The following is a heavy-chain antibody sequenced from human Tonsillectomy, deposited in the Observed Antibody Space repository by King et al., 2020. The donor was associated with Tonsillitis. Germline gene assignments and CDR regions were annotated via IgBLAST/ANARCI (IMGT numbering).Heavy chain of an antibody. CDR2: IRSKAYGGTT. CDR1: GFTFGDYA. CDR3: TRARGPHWFDP. J-gene: IGHJ5*02. Sequence: VQLVESGGGLVKPGRSLRLSCTASGFTFGDYAMSWFRQAPGKGLEWVGFIRSKAYGGTTEYAASVKGRFTITRDDSKSIAYLQMNSLKTEDTAVYYCTRARGPHWFDPWGQGTLVTVSS. V-gene: IGHV3-49*05.